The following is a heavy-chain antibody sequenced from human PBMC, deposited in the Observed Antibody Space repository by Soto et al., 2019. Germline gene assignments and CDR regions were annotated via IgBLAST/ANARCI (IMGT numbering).Heavy chain of an antibody. V-gene: IGHV4-4*02. CDR3: ARDLGPGNDY. CDR2: IYHSGAT. CDR1: GDSITSSNW. J-gene: IGHJ4*02. Sequence: QVQLQESGPGLLKPSGTLSLTCAVSGDSITSSNWWSWVRQAPGKGLEWIGEIYHSGATTYNPSLKSRATIYMDPSNNLFSLKLTSVTAADTAVYFCARDLGPGNDYWGRGTLVTVAS.